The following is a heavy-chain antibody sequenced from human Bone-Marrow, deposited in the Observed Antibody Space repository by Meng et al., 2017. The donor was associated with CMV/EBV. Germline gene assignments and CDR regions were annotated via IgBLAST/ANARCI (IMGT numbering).Heavy chain of an antibody. J-gene: IGHJ4*02. CDR2: MYHSGAS. CDR1: GGSISSSNW. CDR3: ASTFPTILAAASYSHFDS. Sequence: SETLSLTCTVPGGSISSSNWWSWVRQPPGEGLEWIGEMYHSGASNYNPSLKSRVTILVDKSKNQFSLKLTSVTAADTAMYYCASTFPTILAAASYSHFDSWGQGTLVTVSS. V-gene: IGHV4-4*02. D-gene: IGHD6-13*01.